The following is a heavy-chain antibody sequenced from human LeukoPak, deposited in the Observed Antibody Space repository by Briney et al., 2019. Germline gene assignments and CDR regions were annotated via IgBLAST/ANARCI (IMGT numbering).Heavy chain of an antibody. J-gene: IGHJ6*02. Sequence: PGRSLRLSCAASGFTFSRYWMSWVRQAPGKGLEWVANIKQDGSEKYYVDSVKGRFTISRDNAKNSLYLQMNSLRAEDTAVFYCASLGYCSGGSCFYGMDVWGQGTTVIVSS. V-gene: IGHV3-7*01. CDR2: IKQDGSEK. CDR1: GFTFSRYW. D-gene: IGHD2-15*01. CDR3: ASLGYCSGGSCFYGMDV.